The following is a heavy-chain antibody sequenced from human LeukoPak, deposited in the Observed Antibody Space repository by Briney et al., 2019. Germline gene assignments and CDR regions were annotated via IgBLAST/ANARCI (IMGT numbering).Heavy chain of an antibody. Sequence: SETLSLTCAVPGGSINSYYWSWIRQPPGKGLEWIGYIYYTGSTNYNPSLKSRVTISVDTSKNQFSLKLSSVTAADTAVYYCARGGFRNDYWGQGTLVTVSS. D-gene: IGHD3-16*01. CDR2: IYYTGST. CDR3: ARGGFRNDY. J-gene: IGHJ4*02. CDR1: GGSINSYY. V-gene: IGHV4-59*08.